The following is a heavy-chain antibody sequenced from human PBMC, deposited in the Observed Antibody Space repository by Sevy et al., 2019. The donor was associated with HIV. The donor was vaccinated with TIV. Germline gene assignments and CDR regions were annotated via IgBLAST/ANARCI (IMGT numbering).Heavy chain of an antibody. D-gene: IGHD3-16*02. CDR2: INHSGST. J-gene: IGHJ5*02. CDR3: ARDSCDYIWGSYRPTQLGFDP. CDR1: GGSFSGYY. Sequence: SETLSLTCAVYGGSFSGYYWSWIRQPPGKGLEWIGEINHSGSTNYNPSLKSRVTISVDTSKNQFSLKLSSVTAADTAVYYCARDSCDYIWGSYRPTQLGFDPWGQGTLVTVSS. V-gene: IGHV4-34*01.